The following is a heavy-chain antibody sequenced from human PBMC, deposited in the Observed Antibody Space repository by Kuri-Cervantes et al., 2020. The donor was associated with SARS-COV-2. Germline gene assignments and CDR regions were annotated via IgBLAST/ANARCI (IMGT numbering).Heavy chain of an antibody. V-gene: IGHV3-7*03. D-gene: IGHD3-3*01. Sequence: GGSLRLSCAASGFTFSTYWMTWVRQAPGKGLEWVANIKQDGTDTFYVDSVKGRFTISRDNGGNSLFLQLSSLRAEDTAVYYCAGGYYDFWSGYYSGMDVWGQGTTVTVSS. CDR2: IKQDGTDT. CDR1: GFTFSTYW. CDR3: AGGYYDFWSGYYSGMDV. J-gene: IGHJ6*02.